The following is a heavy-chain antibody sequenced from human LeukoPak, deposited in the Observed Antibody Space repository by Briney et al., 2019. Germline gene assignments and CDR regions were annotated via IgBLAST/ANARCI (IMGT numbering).Heavy chain of an antibody. J-gene: IGHJ6*03. CDR1: GYSFTSYG. CDR3: ARNLVVVPAAKAGGPYYYYYMDV. CDR2: ISAYNGNT. V-gene: IGHV1-18*01. Sequence: ASVKVSCKTSGYSFTSYGINWVRQAPGQGLEWMGWISAYNGNTNYAQNLQGRVTMTTDTSTSTAYMELRSLRSDDTAVYYCARNLVVVPAAKAGGPYYYYYMDVWGKGTTVTVSS. D-gene: IGHD2-2*01.